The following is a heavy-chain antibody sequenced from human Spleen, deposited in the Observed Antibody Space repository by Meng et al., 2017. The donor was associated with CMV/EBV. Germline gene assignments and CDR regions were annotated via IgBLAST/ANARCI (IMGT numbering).Heavy chain of an antibody. J-gene: IGHJ3*02. Sequence: ASVKVSCKVSGYTLIELSRHWVRQAPGKGLEWMGGFDPEDGETIYAQKFQGRVTMTEDISRDTAYMELSSLRSEDTAGYYCATRMKYYFDDDAFDIWGQGTMVTVSS. CDR3: ATRMKYYFDDDAFDI. V-gene: IGHV1-24*01. CDR2: FDPEDGET. CDR1: GYTLIELS. D-gene: IGHD3-22*01.